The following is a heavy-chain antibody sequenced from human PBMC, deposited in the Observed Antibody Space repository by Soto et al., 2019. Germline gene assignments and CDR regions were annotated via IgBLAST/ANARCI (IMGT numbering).Heavy chain of an antibody. D-gene: IGHD7-27*01. CDR1: GFTFSTYP. V-gene: IGHV3-30*03. J-gene: IGHJ4*02. Sequence: QVQLVESGGGVVQPGRSLRLSCTASGFTFSTYPMHWVRQSPGKGLEWVAVISYDAIYESYGDSVKGRFTISRDSPKNTVYLQMNSLNSEETAVYYCAQGTGWQLTRWGQGTLVTVSS. CDR3: AQGTGWQLTR. CDR2: ISYDAIYE.